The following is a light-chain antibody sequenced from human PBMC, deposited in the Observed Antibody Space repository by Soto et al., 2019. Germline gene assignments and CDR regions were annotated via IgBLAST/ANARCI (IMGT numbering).Light chain of an antibody. CDR1: SSDVGGYDY. V-gene: IGLV2-14*01. J-gene: IGLJ1*01. CDR2: EVS. CDR3: SSYSISTAYL. Sequence: QSALTQPASVSGSPGQSITISCTGTSSDVGGYDYVSWYQLHPCKAPKLMVFEVSNRPSGVSYRFSGSKSGNTASLTISGLQAEDEADYFCSSYSISTAYLFGTGTKLTVL.